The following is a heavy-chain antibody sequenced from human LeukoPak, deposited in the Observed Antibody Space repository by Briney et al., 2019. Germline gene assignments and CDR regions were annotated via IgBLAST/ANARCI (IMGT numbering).Heavy chain of an antibody. CDR3: ARDKDGCNYDAFDI. Sequence: PGGSLRLSCAASGFTVSSNYMSWVRQAPGKGLEWVSVIYSGGSTYYADSVKGRFTISRDNSKNTLYLQMNSLRAEDTAVYYCARDKDGCNYDAFDIWGQGTMVTVSS. CDR1: GFTVSSNY. J-gene: IGHJ3*02. V-gene: IGHV3-53*01. D-gene: IGHD5-24*01. CDR2: IYSGGST.